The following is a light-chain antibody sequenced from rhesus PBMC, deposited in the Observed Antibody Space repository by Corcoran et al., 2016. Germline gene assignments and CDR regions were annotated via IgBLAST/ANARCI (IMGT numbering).Light chain of an antibody. Sequence: DIQMTQSPSSLSASVGDTVTITCRASQGISSYLNWFQQKPGKAPKILIHAASSLESGVPSRFSGSGSGTEFTLTISSLQPEDFAAYYCLQHNSYPFTFGPVTKLDIK. CDR2: AAS. V-gene: IGKV1-28*01. CDR3: LQHNSYPFT. J-gene: IGKJ3*01. CDR1: QGISSY.